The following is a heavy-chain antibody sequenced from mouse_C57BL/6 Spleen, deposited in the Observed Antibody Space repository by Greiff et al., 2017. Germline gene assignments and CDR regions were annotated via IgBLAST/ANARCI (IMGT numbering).Heavy chain of an antibody. J-gene: IGHJ2*01. V-gene: IGHV5-9-1*02. CDR1: GFTFSSYA. D-gene: IGHD1-3*01. CDR2: ISSGGDYI. CDR3: TREGLTYPYFGY. Sequence: EVKLMESGEGLVKPGGSLKLSCAASGFTFSSYAMSWVRQTPEKRLEWVAYISSGGDYIYYADTVKGRFTISRDNARNTLYLQMDSLKSEDTAIYYCTREGLTYPYFGYWGQGTTLTVSS.